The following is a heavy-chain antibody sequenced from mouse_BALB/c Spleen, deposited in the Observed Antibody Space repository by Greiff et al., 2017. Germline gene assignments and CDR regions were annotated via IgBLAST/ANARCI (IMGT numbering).Heavy chain of an antibody. Sequence: EVKLMESGGDLVKPGGSLKLSCAASGFTFSSYGMSWVRQTPDKRLEWVATISSGGSYTYYPDSVKGRFTISRDNAKNTLYLQMSSLKSEDTAMYYCARHEDGYPAYWGQGTLVTVSA. CDR3: ARHEDGYPAY. D-gene: IGHD2-3*01. J-gene: IGHJ3*01. CDR2: ISSGGSYT. V-gene: IGHV5-6*01. CDR1: GFTFSSYG.